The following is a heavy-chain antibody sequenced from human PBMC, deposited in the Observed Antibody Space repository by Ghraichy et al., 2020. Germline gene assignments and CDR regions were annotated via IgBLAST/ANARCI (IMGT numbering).Heavy chain of an antibody. V-gene: IGHV3-23*01. J-gene: IGHJ6*02. D-gene: IGHD5-24*01. CDR1: GFTFNNYA. CDR2: ISGSGGST. Sequence: GGSLRLSCAASGFTFNNYAMTWVRQAPGKGLEWVSGISGSGGSTYYADSVKGRFTMSRDNSKNTLYLQMNSLRAEDTAVYYCAKSVPQTTIRPSFYYYGMDVWGQGTTVTVSS. CDR3: AKSVPQTTIRPSFYYYGMDV.